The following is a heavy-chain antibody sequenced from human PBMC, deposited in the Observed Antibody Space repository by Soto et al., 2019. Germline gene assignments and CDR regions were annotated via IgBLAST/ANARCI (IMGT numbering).Heavy chain of an antibody. Sequence: QVQLVESGGGVEKPGRSLRLSCAASGFTFSSYGMHWVRQAPGKGLEWVAVISDDGSNKYYADSVKGRFTISTDTSKSTLFLQMNSLRAEDTDVYSCAKETIVVATRAYNVYYYGMDVWGQGTTVTVSS. J-gene: IGHJ6*02. CDR1: GFTFSSYG. V-gene: IGHV3-30*18. D-gene: IGHD1-26*01. CDR3: AKETIVVATRAYNVYYYGMDV. CDR2: ISDDGSNK.